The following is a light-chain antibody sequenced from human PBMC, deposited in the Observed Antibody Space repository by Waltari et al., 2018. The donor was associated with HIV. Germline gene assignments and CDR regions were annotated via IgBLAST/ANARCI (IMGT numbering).Light chain of an antibody. CDR1: ALPKQY. CDR2: KDT. V-gene: IGLV3-25*03. CDR3: QSADSSGTWV. J-gene: IGLJ3*02. Sequence: SYELTQPPSVSVSPGQTARITCSGDALPKQYAYWYHQKPGQAPVLVIYKDTGRPSGIHERFSGSSSGTTVTLTISGVQAEDEADYYCQSADSSGTWVFGGGTKLTVL.